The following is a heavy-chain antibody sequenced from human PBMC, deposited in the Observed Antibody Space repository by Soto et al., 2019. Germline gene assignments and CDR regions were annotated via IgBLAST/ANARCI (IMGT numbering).Heavy chain of an antibody. Sequence: PRCPLGLSCAAYGFTFSSYWISWVRQSPGKGLEWVANMEEDGSEKYYVDAVKGRFTISRDNAKNSLYLQINSLRAEDTAVYYCARGALQYYYYSYRLDVWGQGTTVTVSS. CDR2: MEEDGSEK. CDR3: ARGALQYYYYSYRLDV. CDR1: GFTFSSYW. V-gene: IGHV3-7*01. D-gene: IGHD1-1*01. J-gene: IGHJ6*02.